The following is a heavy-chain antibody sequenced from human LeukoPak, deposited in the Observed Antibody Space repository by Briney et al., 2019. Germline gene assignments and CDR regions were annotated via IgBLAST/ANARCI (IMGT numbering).Heavy chain of an antibody. CDR3: ARGYSSSWYEVSGWFDP. CDR1: GYSFTGFY. CDR2: INPNNGGT. Sequence: ASVKVSCKASGYSFTGFYMHCVRQAPGQGLEWMGWINPNNGGTNYAQKFQGRVTVTRDTSISTAYMELSRLKSDDTAVYYCARGYSSSWYEVSGWFDPWGQGTLVTVSS. D-gene: IGHD6-13*01. J-gene: IGHJ5*02. V-gene: IGHV1-2*02.